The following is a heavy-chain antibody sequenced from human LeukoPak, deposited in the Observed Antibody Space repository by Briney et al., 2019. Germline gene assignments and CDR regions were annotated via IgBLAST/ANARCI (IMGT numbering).Heavy chain of an antibody. Sequence: ASVKVSCKASGYTFTGYYMHWVRQAPGQGLEWMGWINPNSGGTNYAQKFQGRVTMTRDTSISTAHMELSRLRSDDTAVYYCARDLWEQWLAPSGNWYDPWGQGTLVTVSS. D-gene: IGHD6-19*01. CDR3: ARDLWEQWLAPSGNWYDP. CDR1: GYTFTGYY. V-gene: IGHV1-2*02. CDR2: INPNSGGT. J-gene: IGHJ5*02.